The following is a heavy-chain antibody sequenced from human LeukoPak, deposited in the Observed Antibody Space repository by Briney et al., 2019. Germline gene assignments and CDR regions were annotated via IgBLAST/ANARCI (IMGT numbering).Heavy chain of an antibody. V-gene: IGHV4-39*01. J-gene: IGHJ4*02. CDR1: GGSISSSSYY. CDR3: ASSKPIAAAVPYYFDY. D-gene: IGHD6-13*01. Sequence: SETLSLTCTVSGGSISSSSYYWGWIRQPPGKGLEWIGSIYYSGSTYYNPSLKSRVTISVDTSKNQFSLKLSSVTAADTAVYYCASSKPIAAAVPYYFDYWGQGTLVTVSS. CDR2: IYYSGST.